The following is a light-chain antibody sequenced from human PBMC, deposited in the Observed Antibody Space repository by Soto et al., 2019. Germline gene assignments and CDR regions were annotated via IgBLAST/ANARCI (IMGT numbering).Light chain of an antibody. CDR3: SSYTRTGTLD. Sequence: QSALTQPASVSGSPGQSITISCTGTSSDVGGYKFVSWYQQRLGKAPKLLIYEVSHRPPGVSNRFSGSKSGNTASLTISELQAEDEADYYCSSYTRTGTLDFGTGTKLTVL. CDR2: EVS. CDR1: SSDVGGYKF. J-gene: IGLJ1*01. V-gene: IGLV2-14*01.